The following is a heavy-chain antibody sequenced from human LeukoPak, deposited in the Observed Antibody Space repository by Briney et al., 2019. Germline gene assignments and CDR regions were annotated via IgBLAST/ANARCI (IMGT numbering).Heavy chain of an antibody. V-gene: IGHV5-51*01. D-gene: IGHD6-13*01. CDR2: IYPGDSDT. CDR1: GYSFTSYW. J-gene: IGHJ6*03. Sequence: GESLKISCKGSGYSFTSYWIGWVRQMPGKGLEWMGIIYPGDSDTRYSPSFQGQVTISADKSISTAYLQWSSLKASDTAMYYCARHTGGIAAAGTSFGYQYYYYMDVWGRGTAVTVSS. CDR3: ARHTGGIAAAGTSFGYQYYYYMDV.